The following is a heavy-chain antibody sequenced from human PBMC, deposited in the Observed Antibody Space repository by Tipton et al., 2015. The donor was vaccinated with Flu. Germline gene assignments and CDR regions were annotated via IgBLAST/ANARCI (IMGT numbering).Heavy chain of an antibody. J-gene: IGHJ6*02. CDR2: IHRGGSP. D-gene: IGHD3-22*01. V-gene: IGHV4-38-2*02. CDR1: GEALGSNYY. CDR3: ARDGWGYDGMDV. Sequence: GEALGSNYYWGWIRQPPGKGLEWIGNIHRGGSPYHNPSLRSRVTISIDTSKNQFYMRLSSVTAADTAVYYCARDGWGYDGMDVWGQGTTVTVSS.